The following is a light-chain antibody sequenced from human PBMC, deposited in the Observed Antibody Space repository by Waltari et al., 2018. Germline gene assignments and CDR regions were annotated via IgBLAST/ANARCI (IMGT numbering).Light chain of an antibody. V-gene: IGLV2-14*03. CDR2: DVY. CDR3: SSYTTTNTPHYV. Sequence: QSALTQPASVSGSPGQSITLSCTGSSSDIGGYHYVSWYQQHPGKVPKLIIYDVYNRPSGVSSRFSGSKSGTTASLTISGLQAEDEADYYCSSYTTTNTPHYVFGSRTRVTVL. J-gene: IGLJ1*01. CDR1: SSDIGGYHY.